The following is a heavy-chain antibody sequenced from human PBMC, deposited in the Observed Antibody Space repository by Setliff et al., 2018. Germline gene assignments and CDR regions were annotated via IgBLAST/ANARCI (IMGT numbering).Heavy chain of an antibody. J-gene: IGHJ4*02. Sequence: PGGSLRLSCAASGFTFSNHWMTWVRQAPGKGLEWVANIKQDGSDKYYVDSVRGRFTISRDNAKNSLYLQMDSLRDEDTAVYYCARWRSSSPDDFWGQGTLVTVSS. CDR2: IKQDGSDK. CDR1: GFTFSNHW. CDR3: ARWRSSSPDDF. V-gene: IGHV3-7*01. D-gene: IGHD6-6*01.